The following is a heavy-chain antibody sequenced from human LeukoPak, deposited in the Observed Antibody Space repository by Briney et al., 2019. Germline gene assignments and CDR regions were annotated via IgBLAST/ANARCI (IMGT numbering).Heavy chain of an antibody. J-gene: IGHJ3*02. CDR2: INGDGSST. CDR3: AGEYLGYFDWYNADDAFDI. Sequence: GGSLRLSCAASGFTFSSYWMHWVRQAPGKGLVWVSRINGDGSSTTYADSVKGRFTISRDNAKNTLYLQMNSLRAEDTAVYYCAGEYLGYFDWYNADDAFDIWGQGTMVTVSS. D-gene: IGHD3-9*01. CDR1: GFTFSSYW. V-gene: IGHV3-74*01.